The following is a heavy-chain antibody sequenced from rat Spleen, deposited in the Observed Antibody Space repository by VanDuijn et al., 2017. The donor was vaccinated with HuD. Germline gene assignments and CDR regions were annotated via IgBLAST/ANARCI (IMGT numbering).Heavy chain of an antibody. Sequence: EVQLVESGGGLVQPGRSMKLSCAASGFSFINYDMAWVRQAPTKGLEWVASISTGGGSTYYRDSVKGRFTVSRDNAKSSLYLQTDSLRSEDTATYYCARRHYGYTDYFDYWGQGVMVTVSS. J-gene: IGHJ2*01. CDR3: ARRHYGYTDYFDY. CDR2: ISTGGGST. V-gene: IGHV5-25*01. D-gene: IGHD1-9*01. CDR1: GFSFINYD.